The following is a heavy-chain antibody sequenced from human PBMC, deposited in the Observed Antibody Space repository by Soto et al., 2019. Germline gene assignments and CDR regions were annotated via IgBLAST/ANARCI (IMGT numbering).Heavy chain of an antibody. Sequence: SETLSLTCTVSGGSISSSSYYWGWIRHPPGKGLEWIGSIYYSGSTYYNPSLKSRVTISVDTSKNQFSLKLSSVTAADTAVYYCARQRVDTAMVSKGRIDHYYYYGMDAWGQGTTVTVSS. CDR3: ARQRVDTAMVSKGRIDHYYYYGMDA. CDR2: IYYSGST. J-gene: IGHJ6*01. D-gene: IGHD5-18*01. V-gene: IGHV4-39*01. CDR1: GGSISSSSYY.